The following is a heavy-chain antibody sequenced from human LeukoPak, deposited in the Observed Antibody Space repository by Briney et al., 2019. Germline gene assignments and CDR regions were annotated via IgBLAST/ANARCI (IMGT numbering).Heavy chain of an antibody. CDR1: GFTFSSYE. CDR2: ISSSGSTI. J-gene: IGHJ4*02. D-gene: IGHD5-24*01. CDR3: ARNTPSVEMATISFFDY. V-gene: IGHV3-48*03. Sequence: PGGSLRLSCAASGFTFSSYEMNWVRQAPGKGLEWVSYISSSGSTIYYADSVKGRFTISRDNAKNSLYLQMNSPRAEDTAVYYCARNTPSVEMATISFFDYWGQGTLVTVSS.